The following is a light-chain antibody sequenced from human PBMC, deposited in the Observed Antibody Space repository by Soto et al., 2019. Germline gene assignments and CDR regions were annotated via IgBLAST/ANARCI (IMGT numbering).Light chain of an antibody. V-gene: IGKV3-15*01. J-gene: IGKJ4*01. CDR3: QQFSSYPLT. Sequence: EKVMTQSPVTLSVSPGERATLSCRASQSVGSKLAWYQQKPGQAPRLLIYGASNRATGIPVRFSGSGSGTEFTLTISSLEPEDFAVYYCQQFSSYPLTLGGGTKVDIK. CDR1: QSVGSK. CDR2: GAS.